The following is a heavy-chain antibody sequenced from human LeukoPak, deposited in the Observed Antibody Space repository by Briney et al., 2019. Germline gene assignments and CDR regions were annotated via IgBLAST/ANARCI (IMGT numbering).Heavy chain of an antibody. D-gene: IGHD4-17*01. CDR1: GYTFSDYT. Sequence: GGSLRLSCGASGYTFSDYTMNWVRQAPGKGPEWISYISSGGSVMHYADSVKGRFTISRDNVENSLYLQMNSLRVEDTAVYYCARGRYGDYAFDYWGQGTLLTVSS. J-gene: IGHJ4*02. CDR3: ARGRYGDYAFDY. CDR2: ISSGGSVM. V-gene: IGHV3-48*01.